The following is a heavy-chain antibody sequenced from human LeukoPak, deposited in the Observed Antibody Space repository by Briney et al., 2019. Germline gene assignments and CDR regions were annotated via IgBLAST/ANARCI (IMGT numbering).Heavy chain of an antibody. Sequence: GGSLRLSCAASGITFSGSAMHWVRQASGKGLEWVGRIRSKANSYATAYAASVKGRFTISRDDSKNTAYLQMNSLKTEDTAVYYCTRPYDILTGGDYWGQGTLVTVSS. D-gene: IGHD3-9*01. CDR1: GITFSGSA. CDR3: TRPYDILTGGDY. J-gene: IGHJ4*02. CDR2: IRSKANSYAT. V-gene: IGHV3-73*01.